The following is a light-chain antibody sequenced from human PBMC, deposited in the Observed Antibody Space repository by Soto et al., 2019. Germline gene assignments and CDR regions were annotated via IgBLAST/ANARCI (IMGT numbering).Light chain of an antibody. CDR2: GAS. CDR3: QQYGSSPWT. J-gene: IGKJ1*01. V-gene: IGKV3-20*01. CDR1: QSVSSSF. Sequence: EIVLTQSPGTLSLSPGERATLSCRASQSVSSSFLTWYQQKPGQAPRLLIYGASSRATGIPDRFRGSWSGTDFTLTISRLEPEDFAVYYCQQYGSSPWTFGQGTKVEIK.